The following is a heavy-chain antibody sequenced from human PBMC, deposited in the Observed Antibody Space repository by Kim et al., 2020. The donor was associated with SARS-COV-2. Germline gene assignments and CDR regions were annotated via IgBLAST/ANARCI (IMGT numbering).Heavy chain of an antibody. D-gene: IGHD3-10*01. J-gene: IGHJ4*02. Sequence: AGEVPYTISRDKCKSTLYLQMNSLRAEDTAVYYCAGGISLVRGVLDYWGQGTLVTVSS. V-gene: IGHV3-30*07. CDR3: AGGISLVRGVLDY.